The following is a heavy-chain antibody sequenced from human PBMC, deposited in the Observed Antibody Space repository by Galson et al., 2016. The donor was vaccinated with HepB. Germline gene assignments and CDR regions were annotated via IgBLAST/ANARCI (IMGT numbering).Heavy chain of an antibody. D-gene: IGHD2-2*01. CDR2: IYYGGST. Sequence: GLEWIGRIYYGGSTLYSPSLRSRVSISVDPSKNHFSLEVRSVTAADTAVYYCARPRYCSSATCTAAFDYWGQGTLVTVSS. V-gene: IGHV4-39*01. CDR3: ARPRYCSSATCTAAFDY. J-gene: IGHJ4*02.